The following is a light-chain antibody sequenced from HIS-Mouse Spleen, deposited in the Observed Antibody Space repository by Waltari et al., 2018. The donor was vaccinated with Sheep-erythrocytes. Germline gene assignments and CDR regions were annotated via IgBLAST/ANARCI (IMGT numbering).Light chain of an antibody. CDR2: EVS. Sequence: QSALTQPRSVSGSPGQSVTITCTGTSSVVGGYNYLSWYQQHPGKAPKLMIYEVSKRPSGVPDRFSGSKSGNTASLTISGLQAEDEADYYCCSYAGSYTLVFGGGTKLTVL. CDR1: SSVVGGYNY. V-gene: IGLV2-11*01. CDR3: CSYAGSYTLV. J-gene: IGLJ2*01.